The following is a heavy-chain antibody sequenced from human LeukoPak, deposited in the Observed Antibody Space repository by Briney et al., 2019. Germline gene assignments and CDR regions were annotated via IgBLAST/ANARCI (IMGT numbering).Heavy chain of an antibody. CDR2: INSDGSST. D-gene: IGHD4-23*01. CDR1: GFTFSSYW. V-gene: IGHV3-74*01. CDR3: ARDSGNSVVGI. Sequence: PGGSLRLSCAASGFTFSSYWMHWVRQAPGKGLVWVSRINSDGSSTSYADSVRGRFSISRDNAKNSLYLQMNSLRAEDTAVYYCARDSGNSVVGIWGQGTMVTVSS. J-gene: IGHJ3*02.